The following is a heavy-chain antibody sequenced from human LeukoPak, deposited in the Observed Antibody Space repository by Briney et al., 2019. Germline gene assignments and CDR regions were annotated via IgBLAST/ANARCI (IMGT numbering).Heavy chain of an antibody. D-gene: IGHD5-18*01. CDR3: AKQVGHLWLPFDY. CDR2: IGDSGDST. Sequence: GGSLRLSCAASGFTFSSYAMSWVRQAPGKGLEWVSVIGDSGDSTYYADSVKGRFTISRDNSKNTLYLQMSSLRGEDTAVYYCAKQVGHLWLPFDYWGQGTLVTVSS. J-gene: IGHJ4*02. V-gene: IGHV3-23*01. CDR1: GFTFSSYA.